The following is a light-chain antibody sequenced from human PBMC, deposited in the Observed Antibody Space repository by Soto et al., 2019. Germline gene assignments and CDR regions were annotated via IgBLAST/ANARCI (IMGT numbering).Light chain of an antibody. CDR3: QQTDSFPIT. J-gene: IGKJ5*01. Sequence: DIQMTQSPSTLSGSVGDRVTITCRASQTISSWLAWYQQKPGKAPKLLIYAASNLQSGVPSRFSGCGSGTHFTLTISSLQPEDFGTYYCQQTDSFPITFGLGTRLEIK. CDR2: AAS. V-gene: IGKV1-12*01. CDR1: QTISSW.